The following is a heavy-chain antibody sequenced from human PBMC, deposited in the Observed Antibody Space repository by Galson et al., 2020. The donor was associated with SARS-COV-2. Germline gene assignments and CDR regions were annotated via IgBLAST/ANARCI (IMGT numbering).Heavy chain of an antibody. V-gene: IGHV4-34*01. J-gene: IGHJ6*02. CDR2: INHSGST. D-gene: IGHD1-26*01. CDR3: ARGQVSGSYYSYYYYGMDV. Sequence: SETLSLTCAVYGGSFSGYYWSWIRQPPGKGLEWIGEINHSGSTNYNPSLKSRVTISVDTSKNQFSLKLSSVTAADTAVYYCARGQVSGSYYSYYYYGMDVWGQETTVTVSS. CDR1: GGSFSGYY.